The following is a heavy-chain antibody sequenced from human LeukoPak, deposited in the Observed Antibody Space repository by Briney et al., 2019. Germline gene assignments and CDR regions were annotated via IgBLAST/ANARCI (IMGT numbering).Heavy chain of an antibody. V-gene: IGHV3-48*03. CDR2: ISSSGSTI. CDR1: GFTFSSYE. Sequence: GGSLRLSCAASGFTFSSYEMNWVRQAPGKGLEWVSYISSSGSTIYYADSVKGRFTVSRDNPENSLYLQMNSLRAEDTAVYYCARGSYRPDYWGQGTLVTVSS. J-gene: IGHJ4*02. D-gene: IGHD1-26*01. CDR3: ARGSYRPDY.